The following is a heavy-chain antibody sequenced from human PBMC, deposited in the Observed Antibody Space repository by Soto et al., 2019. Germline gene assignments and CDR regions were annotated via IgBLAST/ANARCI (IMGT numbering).Heavy chain of an antibody. J-gene: IGHJ6*02. D-gene: IGHD2-15*01. CDR2: IIPIFGTA. Sequence: SVKVSCKASGGTFSSYAISWVRQAPGQGLEWMGGIIPIFGTANYAQKFQGRVTITADESTSTAYMELSSLRSEDTAVYYCARDGVVVAATHYYCGMDVWGQGTTVTVSS. CDR1: GGTFSSYA. CDR3: ARDGVVVAATHYYCGMDV. V-gene: IGHV1-69*13.